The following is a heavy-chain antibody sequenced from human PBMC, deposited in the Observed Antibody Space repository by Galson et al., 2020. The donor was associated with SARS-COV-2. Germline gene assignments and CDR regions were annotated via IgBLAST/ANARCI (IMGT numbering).Heavy chain of an antibody. CDR1: GFTFSSYA. Sequence: TGGSLRLSCAASGFTFSSYAMSWVRQAPGKGLEWVSSIIGTGGTTFYADSGKGRFTISRDNSRNTLYLQMNSLRAEDTAVYYCAKVSHNYDFWSGSSTGYLDYWGQGTLVTVSS. D-gene: IGHD3-3*01. CDR3: AKVSHNYDFWSGSSTGYLDY. CDR2: IIGTGGTT. V-gene: IGHV3-23*01. J-gene: IGHJ4*02.